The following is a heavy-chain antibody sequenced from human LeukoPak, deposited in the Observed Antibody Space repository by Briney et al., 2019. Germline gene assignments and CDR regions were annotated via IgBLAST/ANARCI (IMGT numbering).Heavy chain of an antibody. Sequence: HAGGSLRLSCAASGFTFSRYAMNWVRQAPGKGLEWVSAVSGNGGSTYYADSVKGRFTISRDNSKSTLYLQMNSLRAEDTALYYCAKGLWLPLDNERNWGQGSLVTVSS. D-gene: IGHD6-19*01. V-gene: IGHV3-23*01. CDR3: AKGLWLPLDNERN. CDR2: VSGNGGST. J-gene: IGHJ4*02. CDR1: GFTFSRYA.